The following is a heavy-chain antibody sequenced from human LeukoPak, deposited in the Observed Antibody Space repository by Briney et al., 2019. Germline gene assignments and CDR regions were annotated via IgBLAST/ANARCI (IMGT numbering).Heavy chain of an antibody. CDR1: GGSISSSSYY. Sequence: PSETLSLTCTVSGGSISSSSYYWGWIRQPPGKGLEWIGSIYYSGSTYYNPSLKSRVTISVDTSKNQFSLKLSSVTAADTAVYYCARHVRGWAAAGKGWFDPWGQGTLVTVSS. J-gene: IGHJ5*02. V-gene: IGHV4-39*01. CDR3: ARHVRGWAAAGKGWFDP. D-gene: IGHD6-13*01. CDR2: IYYSGST.